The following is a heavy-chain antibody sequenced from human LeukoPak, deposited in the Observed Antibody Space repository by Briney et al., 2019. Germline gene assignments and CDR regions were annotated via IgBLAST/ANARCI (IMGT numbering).Heavy chain of an antibody. CDR2: ISSSSSYI. J-gene: IGHJ3*02. D-gene: IGHD3-16*01. Sequence: GGSLRLSCAASGFTFSSYSMNWVRQAPGKGLEWVSSISSSSSYIYYADSVKGRFTISRDNAKNSLYLQVNSLRAEDTAVYYCAKDGPPLSYYDYVWGSYGGYAFDIWGQGTMVTVSS. CDR3: AKDGPPLSYYDYVWGSYGGYAFDI. CDR1: GFTFSSYS. V-gene: IGHV3-21*04.